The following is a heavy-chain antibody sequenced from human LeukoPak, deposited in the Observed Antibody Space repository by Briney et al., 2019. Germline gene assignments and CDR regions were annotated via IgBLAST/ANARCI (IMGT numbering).Heavy chain of an antibody. D-gene: IGHD6-19*01. CDR2: ISAYNGNT. CDR3: ARDPGLYSSGWYYFDY. Sequence: GASVKVSCKASGYTFTNYGISWVRQAPGQGLEWMGWISAYNGNTNYAQKLQGRVTMTTDTSTSTAYMELRSLRSDDTAVYYCARDPGLYSSGWYYFDYWGQGTLVTVSS. CDR1: GYTFTNYG. J-gene: IGHJ4*02. V-gene: IGHV1-18*01.